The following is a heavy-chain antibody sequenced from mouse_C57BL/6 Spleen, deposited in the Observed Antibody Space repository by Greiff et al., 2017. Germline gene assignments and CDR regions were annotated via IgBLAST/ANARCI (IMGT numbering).Heavy chain of an antibody. J-gene: IGHJ2*01. CDR3: ARERGDVGY. CDR2: IDPSDSYT. V-gene: IGHV1-50*01. Sequence: QVQLQQPGAELVKPGASVKLSCKASGYTFTSYWMQWVKQRPGQGLEWIGEIDPSDSYTNYNQKFKGKATLTVDTSSSTAYMQLSSLPSEDSAVYYSARERGDVGYWGQGTTLTVSS. CDR1: GYTFTSYW. D-gene: IGHD2-13*01.